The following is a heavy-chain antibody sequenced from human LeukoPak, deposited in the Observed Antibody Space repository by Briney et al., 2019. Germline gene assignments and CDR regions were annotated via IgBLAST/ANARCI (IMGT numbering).Heavy chain of an antibody. CDR2: INGDGSSP. V-gene: IGHV3-74*01. CDR1: GFTFSSYW. Sequence: EGSLRLSCAASGFTFSSYWMHWVRQAPGKGLVWVSRINGDGSSPTYADSVKGRFTISRDNAKTTLYMQMNSLRAEDTAVYYCARGGTDDDFDSWGQGTMVTVSS. D-gene: IGHD1-26*01. CDR3: ARGGTDDDFDS. J-gene: IGHJ3*02.